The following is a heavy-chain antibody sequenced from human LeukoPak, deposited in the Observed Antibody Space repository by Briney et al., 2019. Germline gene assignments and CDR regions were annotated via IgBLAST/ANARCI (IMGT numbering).Heavy chain of an antibody. V-gene: IGHV1-69*13. J-gene: IGHJ3*02. CDR1: GGTFSIYA. D-gene: IGHD3-22*01. CDR2: IIPIFGTA. Sequence: SVKVSCKASGGTFSIYAISWVRQAPGQGREGMGGIIPIFGTANYAQKFQGRVTITAEESTSTAYMELSSLRSEDTAVYYCARDHYYDSSGYYYEGAFDIWGQGTMVTVSS. CDR3: ARDHYYDSSGYYYEGAFDI.